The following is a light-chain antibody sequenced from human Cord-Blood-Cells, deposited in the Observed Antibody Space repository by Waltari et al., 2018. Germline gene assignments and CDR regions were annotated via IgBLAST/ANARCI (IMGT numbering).Light chain of an antibody. J-gene: IGLJ3*02. CDR3: CSYAGSSTWV. CDR1: SSAVGSYNL. Sequence: QSALTQPASVSGSPGQSITISCTGTSSAVGSYNLVSWYQQHPGKAPQLMIYEGSKRPSGVSNRFSGSKSGNTASLTISGVQAEDEADYYCCSYAGSSTWVFGGGTKLTVL. V-gene: IGLV2-23*01. CDR2: EGS.